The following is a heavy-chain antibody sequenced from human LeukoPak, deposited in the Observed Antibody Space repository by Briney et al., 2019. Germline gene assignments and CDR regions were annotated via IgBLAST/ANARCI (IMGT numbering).Heavy chain of an antibody. CDR1: GYTFTGYY. D-gene: IGHD6-19*01. CDR3: ARVSSRGYSSGWYET. V-gene: IGHV1-2*02. J-gene: IGHJ5*02. CDR2: INPNSGGT. Sequence: ASVKVSCKASGYTFTGYYMHRVRQAPGQGLEWMGWINPNSGGTNYAQKFQGRVTMTRDTSISTAYMELSRLRSDDTAVYYCARVSSRGYSSGWYETWGQGTLVTVSS.